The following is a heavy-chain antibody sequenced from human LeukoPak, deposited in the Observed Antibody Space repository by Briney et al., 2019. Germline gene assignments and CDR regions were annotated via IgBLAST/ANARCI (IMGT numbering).Heavy chain of an antibody. Sequence: ASVKVSCKASGYTFTSYGISCVRQAPGQGLEWMGWLSAYNGNTNYAQKLQGRVTMTTDTSTSTAYMELRSLRSDDTAVYYCARAGYCSGGSCPNWFDPWGQGTLVTVSS. CDR2: LSAYNGNT. D-gene: IGHD2-15*01. V-gene: IGHV1-18*01. J-gene: IGHJ5*02. CDR3: ARAGYCSGGSCPNWFDP. CDR1: GYTFTSYG.